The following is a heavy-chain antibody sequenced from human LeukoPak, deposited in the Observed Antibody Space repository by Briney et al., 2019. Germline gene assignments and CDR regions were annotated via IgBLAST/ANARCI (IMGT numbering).Heavy chain of an antibody. J-gene: IGHJ4*02. CDR3: ARDITSHYFDY. D-gene: IGHD1-14*01. V-gene: IGHV3-33*01. CDR1: GFTFTRHG. Sequence: GGSLRLSCSASGFTFTRHGMHWVRQAPGMGLEWVAVIWYDGSDKYYTDSVKGRFTISRDNSRNTLYLQMNSLRVEDTAIYYCARDITSHYFDYCGQGALVTVSS. CDR2: IWYDGSDK.